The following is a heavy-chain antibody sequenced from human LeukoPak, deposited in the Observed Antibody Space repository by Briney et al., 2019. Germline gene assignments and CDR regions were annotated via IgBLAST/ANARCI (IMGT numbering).Heavy chain of an antibody. J-gene: IGHJ4*02. Sequence: GGSLRLSCAASGFTFSSYAMSWVRRAPGKGLEWVSAISGSGGSTYYADSVKGRLTISRDNSKNTLYLQMNSLRAEDTAVYYCAKGVAAAGTNYFDYWGQGTLVTVSS. V-gene: IGHV3-23*01. CDR2: ISGSGGST. CDR1: GFTFSSYA. CDR3: AKGVAAAGTNYFDY. D-gene: IGHD6-13*01.